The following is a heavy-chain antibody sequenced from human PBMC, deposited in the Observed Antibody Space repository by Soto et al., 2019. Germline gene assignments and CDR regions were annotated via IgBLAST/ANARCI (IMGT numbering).Heavy chain of an antibody. D-gene: IGHD3-22*01. CDR3: ARDFDSSGNYYAGGAFDF. J-gene: IGHJ3*01. CDR2: ISAYKGNT. V-gene: IGHV1-18*04. Sequence: ASVKVSCNASGYTFTSYGISWERQAPGQGLEWMGWISAYKGNTHYTQNLQGRVTVTTDTSTSTAHMELRSLRSDDTAVYYCARDFDSSGNYYAGGAFDFWGQGTLFTVSS. CDR1: GYTFTSYG.